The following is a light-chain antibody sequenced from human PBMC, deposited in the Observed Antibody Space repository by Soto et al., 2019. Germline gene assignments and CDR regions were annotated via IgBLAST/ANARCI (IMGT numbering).Light chain of an antibody. J-gene: IGKJ4*01. CDR1: QSVFSN. Sequence: ETVMTQSPATLSVSPGERATLSCRASQSVFSNLAWYQQKPGQAPRLLIYGASTRATGIPARFSGSGSGTEFTLTISSLQSEDFAVYYCQQYNNWPPLTFGGGTTMEIK. CDR2: GAS. CDR3: QQYNNWPPLT. V-gene: IGKV3-15*01.